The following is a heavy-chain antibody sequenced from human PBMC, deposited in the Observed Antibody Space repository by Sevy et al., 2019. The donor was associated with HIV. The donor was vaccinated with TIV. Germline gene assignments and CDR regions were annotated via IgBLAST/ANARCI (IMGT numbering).Heavy chain of an antibody. CDR1: GYTLTELS. CDR2: FDPEDDET. Sequence: ASVKVSCKVSGYTLTELSMHWVRQAPGKGLEWMGTFDPEDDETNYAQKFQGRVTMTEDTSTDTAYMELSSLRSEDTAVYYCATTKDYYDSSGYPFDYWGQGTLVTVSS. J-gene: IGHJ4*02. CDR3: ATTKDYYDSSGYPFDY. V-gene: IGHV1-24*01. D-gene: IGHD3-22*01.